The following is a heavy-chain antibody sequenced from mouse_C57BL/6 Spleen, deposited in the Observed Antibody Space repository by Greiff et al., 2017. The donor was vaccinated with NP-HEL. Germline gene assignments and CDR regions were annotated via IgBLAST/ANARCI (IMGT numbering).Heavy chain of an antibody. CDR1: GYTFTEYT. Sequence: VQLQQSGAELVKPGASVKLSCKASGYTFTEYTIHWVKQRSGQGLEWIGWFYPGSGSIKYNEKFKDKATLTADKSSSTAYMELSSLTSEDSAVYFCAKHEGTASGYDGFAYWGQGTLVTVSS. J-gene: IGHJ3*01. D-gene: IGHD2-2*01. CDR3: AKHEGTASGYDGFAY. CDR2: FYPGSGSI. V-gene: IGHV1-62-2*01.